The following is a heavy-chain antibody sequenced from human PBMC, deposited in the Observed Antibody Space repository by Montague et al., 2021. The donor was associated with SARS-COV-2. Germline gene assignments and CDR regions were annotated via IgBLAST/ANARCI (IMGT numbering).Heavy chain of an antibody. CDR2: IYYSGST. Sequence: SETRSLTCTVSGGSISSYYWSWIRQPPGKGLEWIGYIYYSGSTNYNPSLKSRVTISVDTSENQFSLKLSSVTAADTAVYYCARDSRTDFDWLFPDSGSYYYYMDVWGKGTTITVSS. CDR1: GGSISSYY. J-gene: IGHJ6*03. CDR3: ARDSRTDFDWLFPDSGSYYYYMDV. D-gene: IGHD3-9*01. V-gene: IGHV4-59*12.